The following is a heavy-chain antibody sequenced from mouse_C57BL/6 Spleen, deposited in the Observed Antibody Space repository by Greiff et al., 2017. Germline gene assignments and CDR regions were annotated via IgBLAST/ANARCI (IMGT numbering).Heavy chain of an antibody. J-gene: IGHJ4*01. D-gene: IGHD6-1*01. Sequence: EVKLVESGGGLVKPGGSLKLSCAASGFTFSSYAMSWVRQTPEKRLEWVATISDGGSYTYYPDNVKGRFTISRDNAKNNLYLQMSHLKSEDTAMYYCARDQGRAMDYWGQGTSGTVSS. CDR1: GFTFSSYA. CDR2: ISDGGSYT. V-gene: IGHV5-4*01. CDR3: ARDQGRAMDY.